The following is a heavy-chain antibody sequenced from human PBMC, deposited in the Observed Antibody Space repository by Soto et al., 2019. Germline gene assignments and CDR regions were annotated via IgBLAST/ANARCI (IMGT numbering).Heavy chain of an antibody. V-gene: IGHV3-66*01. D-gene: IGHD3-10*01. CDR2: IYSGSST. J-gene: IGHJ6*02. Sequence: QPGGSLRLSCAASGFNFSSNSMSWVRQAPGKGIEWVSIIYSGSSTYYADSVKCRFTIARDNSKNTLYLQMNSLRAEDTAVYYCARDQVSVSIARVVRKNYYYFGLAVWGPGTTVTVS. CDR3: ARDQVSVSIARVVRKNYYYFGLAV. CDR1: GFNFSSNS.